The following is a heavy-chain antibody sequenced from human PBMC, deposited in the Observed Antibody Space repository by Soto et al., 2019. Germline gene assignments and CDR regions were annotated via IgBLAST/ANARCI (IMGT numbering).Heavy chain of an antibody. CDR1: GGTFSSYA. D-gene: IGHD6-6*01. Sequence: QVQLVQSGAEVKKPGSSVKVSCKASGGTFSSYAISWVRQAPGQGLEWMGGIIPIFGTANYAQKFQGRVTITADESTSTAYMELSSLRSEDTAVYYCARAKPLEYCSSSVSWFDPWGQGTLVTVSS. V-gene: IGHV1-69*01. J-gene: IGHJ5*02. CDR3: ARAKPLEYCSSSVSWFDP. CDR2: IIPIFGTA.